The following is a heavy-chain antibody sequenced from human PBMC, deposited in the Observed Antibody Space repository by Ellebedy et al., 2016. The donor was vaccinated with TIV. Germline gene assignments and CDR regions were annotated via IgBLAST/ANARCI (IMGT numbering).Heavy chain of an antibody. D-gene: IGHD2-21*01. CDR3: ARNSDVVLIPSAYASSFDI. Sequence: SVKVSCKASGGTFGNHPLSWVRQAPGQGLEWVGRIIPMFGVPDTAQMLQGRLTITADESTSTAHMELSSLRPEDTAVYYCARNSDVVLIPSAYASSFDIWGQGTMVTVSS. CDR2: IIPMFGVP. J-gene: IGHJ3*02. V-gene: IGHV1-69*13. CDR1: GGTFGNHP.